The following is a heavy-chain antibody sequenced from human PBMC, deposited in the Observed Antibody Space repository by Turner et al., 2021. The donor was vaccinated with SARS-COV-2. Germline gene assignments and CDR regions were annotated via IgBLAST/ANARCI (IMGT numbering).Heavy chain of an antibody. CDR3: AREVADFWSGYYGY. CDR2: IYSGGST. D-gene: IGHD3-3*01. CDR1: GFTVSSNY. V-gene: IGHV3-66*01. J-gene: IGHJ4*02. Sequence: EVQLGEFGGGWVQPGGSLRLPCAASGFTVSSNYMNWVRQAPGKGLEWVSVIYSGGSTYYADSVKGRFTISRDNSKNTLYLQMNSLRAEDTAVYYCAREVADFWSGYYGYWGQGTLVTVSS.